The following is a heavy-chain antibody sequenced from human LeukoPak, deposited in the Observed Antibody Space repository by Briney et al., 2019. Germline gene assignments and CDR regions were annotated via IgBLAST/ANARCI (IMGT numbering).Heavy chain of an antibody. Sequence: GGSLRLSCAASGFAFSDYTINWVRQAPGKGLEWISSISSRSKNVYYADSVRGRFIISRDNAKNSLFLQMNGLRAEDTAFYYCAIMYSWYDGPDYFDLWGQGTLVTVSS. V-gene: IGHV3-21*01. CDR2: ISSRSKNV. D-gene: IGHD5-12*01. J-gene: IGHJ4*02. CDR1: GFAFSDYT. CDR3: AIMYSWYDGPDYFDL.